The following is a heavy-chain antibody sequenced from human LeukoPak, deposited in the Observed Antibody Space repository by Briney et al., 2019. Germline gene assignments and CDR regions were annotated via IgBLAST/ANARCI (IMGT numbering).Heavy chain of an antibody. CDR2: INPNSGGT. CDR1: GYTFTGYY. J-gene: IGHJ5*02. CDR3: ARPAYSGSYGGWFDP. D-gene: IGHD1-26*01. V-gene: IGHV1-2*02. Sequence: GASVKVSCKASGYTFTGYYMHWVRQAPGQGLEWMGWINPNSGGTNYAQKFQGRVTMTRDTSISTAYMELSRLRSDDTAVYYCARPAYSGSYGGWFDPWGQGTLVTVSS.